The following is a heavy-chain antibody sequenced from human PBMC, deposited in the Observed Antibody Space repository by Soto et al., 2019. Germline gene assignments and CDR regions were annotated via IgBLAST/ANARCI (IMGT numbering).Heavy chain of an antibody. CDR1: GVSVNSENYY. Sequence: QVQLQESGPGLVKPSETLSLTCSVSGVSVNSENYYWNWIRQPPGKGLEWIGYINDSGRTNYNPSLKSRVSISVDTSKNQFSLTLNSVTAADTALYFCARARGYSGYHLIWGQGALVTVSP. D-gene: IGHD5-12*01. J-gene: IGHJ4*02. V-gene: IGHV4-61*01. CDR3: ARARGYSGYHLI. CDR2: INDSGRT.